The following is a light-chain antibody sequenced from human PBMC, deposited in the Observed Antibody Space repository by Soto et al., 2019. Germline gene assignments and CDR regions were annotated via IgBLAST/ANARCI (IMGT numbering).Light chain of an antibody. CDR1: QSVSSN. V-gene: IGKV3D-15*01. Sequence: EIVMTQSPATLSVSAGERVTLSCRASQSVSSNLAWYQQKPGRPPRLLIYDASTRAAGIPARFSGSGSGTDFSLTISSLQSEDFAVYYCQQYDNWPPLTFGGGTKVEIK. CDR2: DAS. CDR3: QQYDNWPPLT. J-gene: IGKJ4*01.